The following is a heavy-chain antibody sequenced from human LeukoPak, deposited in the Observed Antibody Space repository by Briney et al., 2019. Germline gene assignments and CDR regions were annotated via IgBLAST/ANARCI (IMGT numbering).Heavy chain of an antibody. CDR2: MSNSGNT. CDR3: ARVGGYDIDY. J-gene: IGHJ4*02. D-gene: IGHD3-9*01. CDR1: GGSISSYY. V-gene: IGHV4-59*01. Sequence: SETLSLTCTVSGGSISSYYWSWIRQPPGKGLEWIGYMSNSGNTDYSPSLKGRVTMSLDTSKNQFSLKLSSVTAADTAVYYCARVGGYDIDYWGQGTLVTVSS.